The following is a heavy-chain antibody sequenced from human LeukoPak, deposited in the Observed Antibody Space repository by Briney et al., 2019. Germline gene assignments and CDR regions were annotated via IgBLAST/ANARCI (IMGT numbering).Heavy chain of an antibody. CDR3: TRGAGWLIDY. Sequence: SETLSLTCTVSGGSISSYYWSWIRQPPGKGLEWIGYFYNSGRSTYNPSLKSRVTISADTSKNHFSLKLNSVTTADTAVYYCTRGAGWLIDYWGQGILVTVSS. D-gene: IGHD3-16*01. J-gene: IGHJ4*02. V-gene: IGHV4-59*01. CDR2: FYNSGRS. CDR1: GGSISSYY.